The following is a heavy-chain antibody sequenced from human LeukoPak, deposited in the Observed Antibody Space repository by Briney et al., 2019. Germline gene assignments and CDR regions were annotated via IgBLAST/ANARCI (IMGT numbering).Heavy chain of an antibody. D-gene: IGHD5-18*01. CDR2: ISFDGGNK. J-gene: IGHJ3*02. Sequence: PGGSLRLSCAASGFTFNNYAIHWVRQAPGKGLEWVAIISFDGGNKYYADSVKGRFTISRDNSKNTLYLQMNSLRAEDTAVYYCAKEVNRGYSRAFDIWGQGTMVTVSS. CDR1: GFTFNNYA. V-gene: IGHV3-30-3*01. CDR3: AKEVNRGYSRAFDI.